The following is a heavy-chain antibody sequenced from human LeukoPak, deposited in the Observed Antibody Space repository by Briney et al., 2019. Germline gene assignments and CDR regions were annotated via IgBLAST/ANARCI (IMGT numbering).Heavy chain of an antibody. V-gene: IGHV3-23*01. D-gene: IGHD1-26*01. J-gene: IGHJ3*02. Sequence: GGSLRLSCAASGFTFSSYAMSWVRQAPGKGLEWVSAISGSGGSTYYADSVKGRFTISRDNAKNSLYLQMNSLRAEDAALYYCAKDIGQWELLGNAFDIWGQGTMVTVSS. CDR1: GFTFSSYA. CDR2: ISGSGGST. CDR3: AKDIGQWELLGNAFDI.